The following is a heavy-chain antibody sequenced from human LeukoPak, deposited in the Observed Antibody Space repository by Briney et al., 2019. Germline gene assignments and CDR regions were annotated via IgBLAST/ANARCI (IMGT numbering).Heavy chain of an antibody. CDR1: GYTFTSYY. J-gene: IGHJ6*03. CDR3: ARGYRGWLPYYYMDV. CDR2: INPSGGST. Sequence: GASVKVSCKASGYTFTSYYIHWVRQAPGQGLERMGLINPSGGSTNYAQKFQGRVTMTRDTSTSTVYMELSSLRSEDTAVYYCARGYRGWLPYYYMDVWGKGTTVTISS. V-gene: IGHV1-46*01. D-gene: IGHD3-16*02.